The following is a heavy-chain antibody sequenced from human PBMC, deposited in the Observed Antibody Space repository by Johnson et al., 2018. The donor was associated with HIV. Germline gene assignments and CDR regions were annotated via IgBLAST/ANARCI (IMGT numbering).Heavy chain of an antibody. V-gene: IGHV3-13*01. CDR2: IGAAGDT. CDR3: ARHLASGSYAGAFDS. D-gene: IGHD1-26*01. CDR1: GFTFRSYD. J-gene: IGHJ3*02. Sequence: VQLVESGGGLVQPGGSLRLSCAASGFTFRSYDMHWVRQATGKGLEWVSAIGAAGDTYYPGSVKGRFTISRENAKNSLYLQMNSLRAEDTALYYCARHLASGSYAGAFDSWGQGTMVTVSS.